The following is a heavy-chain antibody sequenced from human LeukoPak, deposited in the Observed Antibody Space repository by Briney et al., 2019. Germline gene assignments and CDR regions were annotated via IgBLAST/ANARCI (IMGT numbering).Heavy chain of an antibody. CDR2: ISWNSGSI. CDR3: AKGGGTTVTTSDFDY. J-gene: IGHJ4*02. V-gene: IGHV3-9*03. CDR1: GFTFDDYA. D-gene: IGHD4-17*01. Sequence: GRSLRLSCAASGFTFDDYAMHWVRQAQGKGLEWVSGISWNSGSIGYADSVKGRFTISRDNAKNSLYLQMNSLRAEDMALYYCAKGGGTTVTTSDFDYWGQGTLVTVSS.